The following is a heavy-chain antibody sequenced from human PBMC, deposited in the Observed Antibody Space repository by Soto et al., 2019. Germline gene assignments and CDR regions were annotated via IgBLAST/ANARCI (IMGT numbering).Heavy chain of an antibody. CDR2: ISAYNGHT. V-gene: IGHV1-18*01. CDR3: AKFSAIRHNGFDC. Sequence: ASGQGREWMGWISAYNGHTNYTQKLQGRVTMTTDTSPSTAYTELRSLRSDDTAVYYCAKFSAIRHNGFDCWSQGTVVPVYS. J-gene: IGHJ5*01. D-gene: IGHD2-8*01.